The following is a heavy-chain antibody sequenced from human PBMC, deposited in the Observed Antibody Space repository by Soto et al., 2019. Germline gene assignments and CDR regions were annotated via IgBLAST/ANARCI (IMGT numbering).Heavy chain of an antibody. CDR1: GYTFTSYG. Sequence: QVQLVQSGAEVKKPGASVKVSCKASGYTFTSYGISWVRQAPGQGLEWMGWISAYNGNTNYAQKLQGRVTMTTDTSTNTAYMDLRSLRFDDTAVYYCARDQYYDFWSGYYPVREQDRYFDDWGQGTLVTVSS. CDR3: ARDQYYDFWSGYYPVREQDRYFDD. D-gene: IGHD3-3*01. CDR2: ISAYNGNT. J-gene: IGHJ4*02. V-gene: IGHV1-18*01.